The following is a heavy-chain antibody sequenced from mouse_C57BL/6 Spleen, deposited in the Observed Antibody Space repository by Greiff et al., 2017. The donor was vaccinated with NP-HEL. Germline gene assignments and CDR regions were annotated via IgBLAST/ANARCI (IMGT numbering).Heavy chain of an antibody. Sequence: DVQLQESGGGLVQPGGSLKLSCAASGFTFSDAWMDWVRQSPEKGLEWVAEIRNKANNHATYYAESVKGRFTISRDDSKSSVYLQMNSLRAEDTGIYYCTRSTTVVAARWYFDVWGTGTTVTVSS. V-gene: IGHV6-6*01. J-gene: IGHJ1*03. CDR3: TRSTTVVAARWYFDV. D-gene: IGHD1-1*01. CDR1: GFTFSDAW. CDR2: IRNKANNHAT.